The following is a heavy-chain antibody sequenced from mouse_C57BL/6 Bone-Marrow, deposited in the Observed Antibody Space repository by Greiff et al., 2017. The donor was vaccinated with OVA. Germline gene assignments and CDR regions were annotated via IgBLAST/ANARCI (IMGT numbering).Heavy chain of an antibody. J-gene: IGHJ1*03. CDR3: RYYGSRNVGGPWYFDV. CDR1: GYAFTNYL. CDR2: INPGSGGT. Sequence: QVQLKESGAELVRPGTSVKVSCKASGYAFTNYLIEWVKQRPGQGLEWIGVINPGSGGTNYNEKFKGKATLTADKSSSTAYMQLSSLTSEDSAVYFCRYYGSRNVGGPWYFDVWGTGTTVTVSS. V-gene: IGHV1-54*01. D-gene: IGHD1-1*01.